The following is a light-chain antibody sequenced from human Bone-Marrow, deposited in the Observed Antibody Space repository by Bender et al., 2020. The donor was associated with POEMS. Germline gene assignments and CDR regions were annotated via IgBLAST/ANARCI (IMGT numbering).Light chain of an antibody. CDR2: EVT. CDR1: SSDIGYYNY. Sequence: QSALTQPPSASGSLGQSVTISCTGTSSDIGYYNYVSWYQQHPGKAPKFMIYEVTKRPSGVPDRFSGSKSGNTASLTVSGLQAEDEADYYCSSYAGSHVIFGGGTKLTVL. CDR3: SSYAGSHVI. J-gene: IGLJ2*01. V-gene: IGLV2-8*01.